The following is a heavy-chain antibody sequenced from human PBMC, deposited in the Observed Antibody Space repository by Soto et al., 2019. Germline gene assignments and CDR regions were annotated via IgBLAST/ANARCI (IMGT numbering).Heavy chain of an antibody. V-gene: IGHV1-46*01. J-gene: IGHJ6*02. Sequence: ASVKVSCKASGYTFTSYYMHWVRQAPGQGLEWMGIINPSGGSTGYAQKFQGRVTMTRDTSTSTVYMELSSLRSEDTAVYYCAREGIAVAGWTDYYGMDVWGQGTTVTVSS. CDR1: GYTFTSYY. CDR2: INPSGGST. CDR3: AREGIAVAGWTDYYGMDV. D-gene: IGHD6-19*01.